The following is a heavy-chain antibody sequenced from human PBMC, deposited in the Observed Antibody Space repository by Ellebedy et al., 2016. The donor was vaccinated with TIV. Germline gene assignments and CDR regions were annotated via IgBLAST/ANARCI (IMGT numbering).Heavy chain of an antibody. J-gene: IGHJ4*02. D-gene: IGHD1-26*01. Sequence: PGGSLRLSCAASGFSFRSSWMHWIRQAPEKGLVWVARINSDGSSTSYADSMKGRFTISRDNAENTLYLQMNSLTVADMAVYYCATGGNYYNGDWGRGTLVTVSS. CDR2: INSDGSST. CDR1: GFSFRSSW. CDR3: ATGGNYYNGD. V-gene: IGHV3-74*01.